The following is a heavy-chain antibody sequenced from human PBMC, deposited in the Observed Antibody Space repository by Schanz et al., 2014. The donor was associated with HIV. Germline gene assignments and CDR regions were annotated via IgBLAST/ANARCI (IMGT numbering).Heavy chain of an antibody. CDR2: KKQDGSEK. V-gene: IGHV3-7*01. D-gene: IGHD6-19*01. J-gene: IGHJ4*02. Sequence: EEQLVESGGGLVQPGGSLRLSCAASGFTLSSYWMSWVRQAPGKGLEWVANKKQDGSEKYYVDSVKGRFTISRDNTENSLYLQMNSLRAEDTAVYYCARGRRGAVAGSSDYWGQGTLVTVSS. CDR1: GFTLSSYW. CDR3: ARGRRGAVAGSSDY.